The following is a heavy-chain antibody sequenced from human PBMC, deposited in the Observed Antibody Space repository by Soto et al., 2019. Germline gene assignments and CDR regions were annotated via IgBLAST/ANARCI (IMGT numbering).Heavy chain of an antibody. CDR1: GDSISSSSYY. CDR3: ARQYYDFWSGYLSSSYYYGMDV. CDR2: IDYSGST. J-gene: IGHJ6*02. V-gene: IGHV4-39*01. D-gene: IGHD3-3*01. Sequence: SETLSLTCTVSGDSISSSSYYWGWIRQPPGKGLEWIGSIDYSGSTYDNPSLKSRVPMSVDTSKNQLSLKLSSVTAADTAVYYCARQYYDFWSGYLSSSYYYGMDVWGQGTTVT.